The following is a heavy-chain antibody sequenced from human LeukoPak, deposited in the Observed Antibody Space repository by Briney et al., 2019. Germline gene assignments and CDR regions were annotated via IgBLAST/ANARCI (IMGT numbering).Heavy chain of an antibody. CDR3: ARETCSGGSCFQFDF. Sequence: SETLSLTCTVSGDSISNYYWSWIRQSPGKGLEWIEYIYYSGSTNYNPSLKSRVTISVDTSKNQFSLKLSSVTAADTAVYYCARETCSGGSCFQFDFWGQGTLVTVSS. CDR2: IYYSGST. D-gene: IGHD2-15*01. V-gene: IGHV4-59*01. CDR1: GDSISNYY. J-gene: IGHJ4*02.